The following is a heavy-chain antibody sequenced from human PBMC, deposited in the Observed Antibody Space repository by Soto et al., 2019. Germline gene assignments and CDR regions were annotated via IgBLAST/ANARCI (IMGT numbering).Heavy chain of an antibody. J-gene: IGHJ6*02. CDR1: GGSISNGDYY. CDR3: ARVSGHYYYGVDV. V-gene: IGHV4-30-4*01. CDR2: IYYGGNT. Sequence: QVQLQESGPGLVKPSETLSLTYNVFGGSISNGDYYWSWIRQPPGKGLQYIGYIYYGGNTNYNPSLKSRLTMSIDRSANHFSLTLTSVTAADTAVYYCARVSGHYYYGVDVWGQGTTVIVSS.